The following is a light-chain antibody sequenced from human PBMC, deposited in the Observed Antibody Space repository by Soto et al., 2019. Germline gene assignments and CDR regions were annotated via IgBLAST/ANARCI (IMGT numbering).Light chain of an antibody. CDR2: QTS. Sequence: EIVLTQSPATLSSFPGDRVTLSCRASQYINTRLAWYQHRPGQAPRLLIYQTSIRAAGIPARFSDRGTGTDFTLTISDVQPEDFAVYYCKQRSNWPPTFGQGTRLEIK. V-gene: IGKV3-11*01. J-gene: IGKJ5*01. CDR1: QYINTR. CDR3: KQRSNWPPT.